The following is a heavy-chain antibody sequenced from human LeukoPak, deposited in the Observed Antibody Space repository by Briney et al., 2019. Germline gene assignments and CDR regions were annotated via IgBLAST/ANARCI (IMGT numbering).Heavy chain of an antibody. Sequence: GGSLRLSCAASGFTFSSYWMNWVRQAPGKGLVWVSRIASDGSSTTYADSVKGRFSISRDNAKNTLYLQMNSLRVEDTSVYYCARGRPHGNDYWGQGTLVTVSS. V-gene: IGHV3-74*01. D-gene: IGHD4-23*01. J-gene: IGHJ4*02. CDR1: GFTFSSYW. CDR3: ARGRPHGNDY. CDR2: IASDGSST.